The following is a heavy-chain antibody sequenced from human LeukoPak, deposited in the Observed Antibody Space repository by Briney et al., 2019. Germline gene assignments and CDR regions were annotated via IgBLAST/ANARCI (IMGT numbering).Heavy chain of an antibody. J-gene: IGHJ4*02. D-gene: IGHD6-6*01. CDR3: ARYSSSSVY. V-gene: IGHV3-30*04. CDR1: GFTFSSYA. Sequence: GRSLRLSCAASGFTFSSYAMHWVRQAPGKGLEWVAVISYDGRNKYYADSVKGRFTISRDNSKNMLYLQMNSLRAEDTAVYYWARYSSSSVYWGQGTLVTVSS. CDR2: ISYDGRNK.